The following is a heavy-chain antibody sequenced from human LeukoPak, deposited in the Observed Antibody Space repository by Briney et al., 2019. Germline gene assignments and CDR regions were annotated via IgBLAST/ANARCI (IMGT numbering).Heavy chain of an antibody. CDR3: ARGGSRDGYNLDY. D-gene: IGHD5-24*01. V-gene: IGHV1-69*05. Sequence: SVKVSCKVSGGTFSSYAISWVRQAPGQGLEWMGGIIPIFGTANYAQKFQGRVTITTDESTSTAYMELSSLRSEDTAVYYCARGGSRDGYNLDYWGQGTLVTVSS. J-gene: IGHJ4*02. CDR1: GGTFSSYA. CDR2: IIPIFGTA.